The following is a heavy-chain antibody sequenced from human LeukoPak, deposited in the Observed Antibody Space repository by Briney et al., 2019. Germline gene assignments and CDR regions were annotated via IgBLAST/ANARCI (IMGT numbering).Heavy chain of an antibody. J-gene: IGHJ4*02. Sequence: GGSLRLSCAASGFTFSSYGMHWVRQAPGKGLEWVAVIWYDGNNKYYADSVKGRFTISRDNSKNTLYLQMNSLRAEDTAVYYCARDPGYYDSSGYCDYWGQGTLVTVSS. CDR3: ARDPGYYDSSGYCDY. V-gene: IGHV3-33*01. CDR1: GFTFSSYG. D-gene: IGHD3-22*01. CDR2: IWYDGNNK.